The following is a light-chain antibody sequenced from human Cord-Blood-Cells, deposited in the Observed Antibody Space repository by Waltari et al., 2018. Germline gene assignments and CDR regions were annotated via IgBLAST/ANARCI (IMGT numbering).Light chain of an antibody. CDR3: QQYNNWPLYS. CDR1: QRVSSN. Sequence: EIVMTQSPATLSVSPGERATLSCRASQRVSSNLAWYQQKPAQAPSLLIYGASTRATGIPARFISSGSGTEFTLTIGSLQSEEDAVYYCQQYNNWPLYSFGHGTKLEIK. J-gene: IGKJ2*03. V-gene: IGKV3-15*01. CDR2: GAS.